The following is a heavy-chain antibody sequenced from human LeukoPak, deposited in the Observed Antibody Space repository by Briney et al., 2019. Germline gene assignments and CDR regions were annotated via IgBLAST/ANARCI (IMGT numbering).Heavy chain of an antibody. CDR1: GGSISSYY. D-gene: IGHD2-15*01. CDR2: IYTSVNT. J-gene: IGHJ4*02. Sequence: SETLSLTCTVSGGSISSYYWSWIRQPAGKGLEWIGRIYTSVNTNYNPSLKSRVTMSVDTSKNQFSLKLSSVTAADTAVYYCARERYCSGGSCYVDYWGQGTLVTVSS. V-gene: IGHV4-4*07. CDR3: ARERYCSGGSCYVDY.